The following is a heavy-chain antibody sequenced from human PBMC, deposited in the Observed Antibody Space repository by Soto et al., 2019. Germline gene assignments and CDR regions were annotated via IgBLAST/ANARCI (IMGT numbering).Heavy chain of an antibody. D-gene: IGHD3-3*01. CDR1: VDSVSSNIAA. Sequence: SQTLSLTCAISVDSVSSNIAAWNWIRQSPSRGLEWLGRTYYRSKWYNDYAVSVKSRITINPATSKNQFSLQMNSVTHEDTAVYYCARERFLEWLTSGMDVWGQGTTVTVSS. CDR3: ARERFLEWLTSGMDV. CDR2: TYYRSKWYN. J-gene: IGHJ6*02. V-gene: IGHV6-1*01.